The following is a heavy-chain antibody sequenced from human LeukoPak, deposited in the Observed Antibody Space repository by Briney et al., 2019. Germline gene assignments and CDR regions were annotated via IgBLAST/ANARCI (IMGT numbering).Heavy chain of an antibody. J-gene: IGHJ3*01. Sequence: VASVKVSCKASGYTFTSYAMHWVRQAPGQRLEWMGWISTNTGIPTYAQGFTGRFVFSLDTSVSTAYLQISSLKAADTALYYCARVKRAVTSTGEAFDFWGLGTMVTVSS. CDR3: ARVKRAVTSTGEAFDF. CDR2: ISTNTGIP. D-gene: IGHD6-19*01. CDR1: GYTFTSYA. V-gene: IGHV7-4-1*02.